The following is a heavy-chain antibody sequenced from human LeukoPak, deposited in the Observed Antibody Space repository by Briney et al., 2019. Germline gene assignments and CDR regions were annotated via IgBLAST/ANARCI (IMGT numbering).Heavy chain of an antibody. J-gene: IGHJ3*02. CDR3: AKEYYAFDI. CDR2: INPHSGDR. V-gene: IGHV1-2*02. D-gene: IGHD2-15*01. CDR1: GYTFTDYF. Sequence: GASVKVSCKASGYTFTDYFMHWVRQAPGQGLEWMGWINPHSGDREYAQKFRGRVTMTRDTSISAAYMELNRLRSGDTAMYYCAKEYYAFDIWGQGTMVTVSS.